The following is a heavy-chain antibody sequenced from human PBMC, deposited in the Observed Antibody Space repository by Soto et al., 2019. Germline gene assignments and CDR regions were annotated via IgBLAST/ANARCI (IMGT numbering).Heavy chain of an antibody. CDR1: GGSISSYY. CDR2: IYYSGST. J-gene: IGHJ4*02. V-gene: IGHV4-59*01. CDR3: ARAVDYSNYVFDY. Sequence: SETLSLTCTVSGGSISSYYWSWIRQPPGKGLEWIGYIYYSGSTNYNPSLKSRVTISVDTSKNQFSLKLSSVTAADTAVYYCARAVDYSNYVFDYWGQGTLVTVSS. D-gene: IGHD4-4*01.